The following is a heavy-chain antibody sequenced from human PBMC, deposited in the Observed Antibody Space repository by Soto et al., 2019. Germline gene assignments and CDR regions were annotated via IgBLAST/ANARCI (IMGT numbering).Heavy chain of an antibody. Sequence: ASEKVSCKASGYTFTSYAMHWVRQAPGQRLEWMGWINAGNGNTKYSQKFQGRVTITRDTSASTAYMELSSLRSEDTAVYYCASTRGLRGAAGSWGQGTLVTVSS. CDR3: ASTRGLRGAAGS. CDR2: INAGNGNT. V-gene: IGHV1-3*01. CDR1: GYTFTSYA. J-gene: IGHJ5*02. D-gene: IGHD6-25*01.